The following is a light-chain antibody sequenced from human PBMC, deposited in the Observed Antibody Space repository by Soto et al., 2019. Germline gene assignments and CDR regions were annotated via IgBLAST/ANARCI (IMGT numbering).Light chain of an antibody. CDR1: QSISSH. CDR3: QQSYSTAIT. J-gene: IGKJ5*01. Sequence: DIQLTQSPSSLSASVGDRVTITCRASQSISSHLNWYQQKPEKAPKLLFYAASSLQSGVPSRFSGSGSGTDFTLTISSLQHEDFATYYCQQSYSTAITFGQGTRLEIK. V-gene: IGKV1-39*01. CDR2: AAS.